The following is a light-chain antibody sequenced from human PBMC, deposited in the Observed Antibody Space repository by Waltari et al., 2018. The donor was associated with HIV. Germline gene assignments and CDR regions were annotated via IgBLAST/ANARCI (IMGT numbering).Light chain of an antibody. J-gene: IGKJ3*01. CDR2: LSS. CDR1: LSLLQRDRHHY. Sequence: DIVMTQSPLSLPVTPREPAPISCRSSLSLLQRDRHHYLDWYLQKPGQSPQLLVHLSSNRASGVPDRFSGSGSGTDFTLKISRVESEDVGVYYCMQALQTPFTFGPGTKVDIK. V-gene: IGKV2-28*01. CDR3: MQALQTPFT.